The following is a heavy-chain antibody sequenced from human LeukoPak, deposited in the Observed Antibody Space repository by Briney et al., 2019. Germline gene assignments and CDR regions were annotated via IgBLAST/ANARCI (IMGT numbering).Heavy chain of an antibody. D-gene: IGHD1-26*01. Sequence: GASVKVSCKSPVDTFSDYNIPCVRHAPGLGAQGLEWMGWVTPSSGWRRYSQKLQGRVAMTFDTPTSTVYMELTSLTSDDTGIYSCPTIGVSGSYWDFAQWGHGTLVTVSS. J-gene: IGHJ4*01. CDR2: VTPSSGWR. CDR1: VDTFSDYN. V-gene: IGHV1-2*02. CDR3: PTIGVSGSYWDFAQ.